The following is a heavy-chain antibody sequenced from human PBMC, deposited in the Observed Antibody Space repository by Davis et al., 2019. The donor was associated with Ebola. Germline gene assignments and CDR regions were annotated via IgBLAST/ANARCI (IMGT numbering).Heavy chain of an antibody. CDR3: ARVGYDFWSGYYGYGMDV. V-gene: IGHV4-39*01. CDR1: GDSISGSIYY. CDR2: IYYNGNN. J-gene: IGHJ6*02. Sequence: SETLSLTCTVSGDSISGSIYYWAWIRQSPEKGLEWIATIYYNGNNNYAPSLKSRATISVDTSKNQLSLKLSSVTAADTAVYYCARVGYDFWSGYYGYGMDVWGQGTTVTVSS. D-gene: IGHD3-3*01.